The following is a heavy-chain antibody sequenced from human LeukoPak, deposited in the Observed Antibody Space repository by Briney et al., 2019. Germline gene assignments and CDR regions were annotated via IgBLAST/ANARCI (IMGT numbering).Heavy chain of an antibody. CDR2: IIPIFGTE. V-gene: IGHV1-69*05. Sequence: SVKVSCKASGGTFSSYAISWVRQAPGQGLEWMGGIIPIFGTENYAQKFQGRVTITTDESTSTAYMELNRLRSEDTAVYYCARGPYYYDSSGYYYYYYYMDVWGKGTTVTVSS. D-gene: IGHD3-22*01. J-gene: IGHJ6*03. CDR1: GGTFSSYA. CDR3: ARGPYYYDSSGYYYYYYYMDV.